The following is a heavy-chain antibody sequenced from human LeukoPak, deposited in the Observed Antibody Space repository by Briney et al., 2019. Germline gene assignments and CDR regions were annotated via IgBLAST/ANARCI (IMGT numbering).Heavy chain of an antibody. CDR1: GYSFTIYW. Sequence: GESLKTSCKGSGYSFTIYWIAWVRPIPGKGLGWMGIIYPGDSHIRYSPSFQGQVTISADKSISTAYLQWSSLKASDTAMYYCVRRSGAVGMDVWGQGTTVTVS. V-gene: IGHV5-51*01. CDR3: VRRSGAVGMDV. D-gene: IGHD3-3*01. J-gene: IGHJ6*01. CDR2: IYPGDSHI.